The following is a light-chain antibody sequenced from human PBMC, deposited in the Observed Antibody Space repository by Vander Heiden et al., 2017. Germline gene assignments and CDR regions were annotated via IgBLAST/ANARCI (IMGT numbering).Light chain of an antibody. Sequence: EISLTQSPGTLSFSPGERATITCRPSQSVSNAYLAWYSQKPGKAPRLLIYATSARATGIPDRFSGSGSGTDFTLTVSRLEPEDFAVYYCQQYGAYPLTFGPGTRVDIK. J-gene: IGKJ3*01. V-gene: IGKV3-20*01. CDR2: ATS. CDR3: QQYGAYPLT. CDR1: QSVSNAY.